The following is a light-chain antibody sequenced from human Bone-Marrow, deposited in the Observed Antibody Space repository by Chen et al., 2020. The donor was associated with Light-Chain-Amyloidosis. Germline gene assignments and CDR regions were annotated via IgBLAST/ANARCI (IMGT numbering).Light chain of an antibody. V-gene: IGLV2-8*01. J-gene: IGLJ3*02. CDR2: DVN. CDR1: RSAFGPFNY. CDR3: SSFAVYKIVL. Sequence: QSALTQPPSASGSPGQSVTISCTGARSAFGPFNYVSLYQQPPGKAPKLIMFDVNRRPSGVPGRFSGSKSGNTASLTVSGLQPEDEADYYCSSFAVYKIVLFGGGTKLTVL.